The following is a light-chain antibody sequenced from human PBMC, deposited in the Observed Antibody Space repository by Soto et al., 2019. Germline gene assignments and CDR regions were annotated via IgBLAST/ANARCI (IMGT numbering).Light chain of an antibody. Sequence: DIPLTQSPSFLSASVGDRVTITCRASQGISSYLAWYQQKPGKAPKVVIYAASTLQSGVPSRFSGSGSGTEFTLTISSLQPEDFATYYCQQLNNYPITFGQGTRLEIK. J-gene: IGKJ5*01. V-gene: IGKV1-9*01. CDR1: QGISSY. CDR2: AAS. CDR3: QQLNNYPIT.